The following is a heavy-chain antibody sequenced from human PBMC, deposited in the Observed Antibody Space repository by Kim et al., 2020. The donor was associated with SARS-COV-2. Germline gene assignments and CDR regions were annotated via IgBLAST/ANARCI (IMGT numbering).Heavy chain of an antibody. CDR1: GFTFSSYG. D-gene: IGHD6-19*01. CDR2: IWYDGSNK. J-gene: IGHJ4*02. V-gene: IGHV3-33*08. Sequence: VGSLRLSCAASGFTFSSYGMHWVRQAPGKGLEWVAVIWYDGSNKYYADSVKGRFTISRDNSKNTLYLQMNSLRAEDTAVYYCAREHPSEQWHDYWGQGTLVTVSS. CDR3: AREHPSEQWHDY.